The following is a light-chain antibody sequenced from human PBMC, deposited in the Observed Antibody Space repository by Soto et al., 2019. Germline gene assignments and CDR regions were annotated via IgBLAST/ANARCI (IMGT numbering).Light chain of an antibody. Sequence: EIVMTQSPATLSVSPGERATLSCRASQSVSSNLAWYQQKPGQAPRLLIYGASTRATGIPARLSGSWSGTDFTLTISSLQSEDFAVYYCQKYNNWPPWTFGQGTKVEIK. V-gene: IGKV3-15*01. CDR3: QKYNNWPPWT. J-gene: IGKJ1*01. CDR2: GAS. CDR1: QSVSSN.